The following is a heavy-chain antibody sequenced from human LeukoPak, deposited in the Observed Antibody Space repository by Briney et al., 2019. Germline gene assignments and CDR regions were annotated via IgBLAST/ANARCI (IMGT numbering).Heavy chain of an antibody. V-gene: IGHV4-59*08. CDR1: GGSISSYY. CDR3: ARHFPTDYDFWSGHYYYYGMDV. J-gene: IGHJ6*02. Sequence: SETLSLTCTVSGGSISSYYWSWIRQPPGKGLEWIGYIYYSGSTNYNSSLKSRVTISVDTSKNQFSLKLSSVTAADTAVYYCARHFPTDYDFWSGHYYYYGMDVWGQGTTVTVSS. D-gene: IGHD3-3*01. CDR2: IYYSGST.